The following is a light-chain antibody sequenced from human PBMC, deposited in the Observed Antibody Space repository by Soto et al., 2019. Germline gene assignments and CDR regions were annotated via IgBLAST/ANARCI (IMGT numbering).Light chain of an antibody. CDR2: GAS. J-gene: IGKJ4*01. V-gene: IGKV3-15*01. CDR3: QQYNNWS. CDR1: QSVNTN. Sequence: EIVVTQSPATLSVSPWERATLSCRASQSVNTNFAWYQQKPGQAPRLLIYGASTRATGIPARFSGSGSGTEFTLTISSLQSEDFAVYYCQQYNNWSFGGGTKVDIK.